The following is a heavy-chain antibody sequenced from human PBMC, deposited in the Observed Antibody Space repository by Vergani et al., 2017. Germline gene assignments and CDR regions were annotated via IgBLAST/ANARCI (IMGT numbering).Heavy chain of an antibody. CDR2: INHSGST. J-gene: IGHJ6*03. CDR1: GGSFSGYY. CDR3: ARGALEWYYYYYYMDV. Sequence: QVRLQQWGAGLLKPSETLSLTCAVYGGSFSGYYWSWTRQPPGKGLEWIGEINHSGSTNYNPSLKSRVTISVDTSKNQFSLKLSSVTAADTAVYYCARGALEWYYYYYYMDVWGKGTTVTVSS. D-gene: IGHD3-3*01. V-gene: IGHV4-34*01.